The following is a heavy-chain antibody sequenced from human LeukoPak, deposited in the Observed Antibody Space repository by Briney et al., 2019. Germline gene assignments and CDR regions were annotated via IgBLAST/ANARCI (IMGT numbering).Heavy chain of an antibody. Sequence: GASVKVSCKASGYTFTSYSISWVRQAPGQGLEWMGWINPIFGTANYAQKFQGRVTITTDASTSTAYMELSSLRSDDTAVYYCARGRAPVWYFDLWGRGTLVTVSS. CDR1: GYTFTSYS. J-gene: IGHJ2*01. CDR2: INPIFGTA. V-gene: IGHV1-69*05. CDR3: ARGRAPVWYFDL.